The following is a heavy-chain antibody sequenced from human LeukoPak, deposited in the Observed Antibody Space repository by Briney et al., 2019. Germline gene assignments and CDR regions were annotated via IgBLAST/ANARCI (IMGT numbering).Heavy chain of an antibody. D-gene: IGHD3-10*01. CDR3: ARRITMVRGVMQYGGGFDY. CDR2: IYPGDSDT. V-gene: IGHV5-51*01. J-gene: IGHJ4*02. CDR1: GYSFTSYW. Sequence: GESLKISCKGSGYSFTSYWIGWVRQMPGKGLEWMGSIYPGDSDTRYSPSFQGQVTISADKSISTAYLQWSSLKASDTAMYYCARRITMVRGVMQYGGGFDYWGQGTLVTVSS.